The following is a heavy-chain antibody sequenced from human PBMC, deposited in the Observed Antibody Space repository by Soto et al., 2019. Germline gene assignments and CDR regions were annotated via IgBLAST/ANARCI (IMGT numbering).Heavy chain of an antibody. Sequence: SQTLSLTCDISGDSVSSNSAAWNWITRSPSRGLEWLGRTYYRAKWYNDYAVSVKSRITISPDTSKNQFSLQLNSVTPEDTAVYYCAREINWSYYYYGMDVWGQGTTVTVSS. CDR2: TYYRAKWYN. CDR1: GDSVSSNSAA. V-gene: IGHV6-1*01. D-gene: IGHD1-1*01. CDR3: AREINWSYYYYGMDV. J-gene: IGHJ6*02.